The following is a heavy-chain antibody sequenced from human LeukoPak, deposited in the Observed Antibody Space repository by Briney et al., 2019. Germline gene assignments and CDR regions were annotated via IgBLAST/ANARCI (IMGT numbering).Heavy chain of an antibody. J-gene: IGHJ6*03. CDR2: ISGSGGST. V-gene: IGHV3-23*01. D-gene: IGHD3-3*01. CDR3: AKGTIFGVVTGYYYYMDV. Sequence: GGSLRLSCAASVFTFSSYAMSWVRQAPGKGLEWVSAISGSGGSTYYADSVKGRFTISRDNSKNTLYLQMNSLRAEDTAVYYCAKGTIFGVVTGYYYYMDVWGKGTTVTVSS. CDR1: VFTFSSYA.